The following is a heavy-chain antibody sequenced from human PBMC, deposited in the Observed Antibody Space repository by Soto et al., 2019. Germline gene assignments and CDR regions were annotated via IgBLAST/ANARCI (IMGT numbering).Heavy chain of an antibody. CDR1: GFTFRNYW. CDR3: ARELGYDFQP. Sequence: RRLSCAASGFTFRNYWMHWVRQAPGKGLVWVSRINSDGSSTNYADSVKGRFTISRDNAKNTLYLQMNSLRAEDTAVYYCARELGYDFQPWGQGTLVTVSS. V-gene: IGHV3-74*01. J-gene: IGHJ5*02. D-gene: IGHD3-3*01. CDR2: INSDGSST.